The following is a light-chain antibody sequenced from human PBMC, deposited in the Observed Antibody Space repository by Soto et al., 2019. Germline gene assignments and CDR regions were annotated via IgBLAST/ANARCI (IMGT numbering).Light chain of an antibody. Sequence: DIQMTQSPSTLSASVGDIVTITCRASQSISSCLDWYQHKPGKAPQLLIYKASTLESGVPSRFSGSGSGTEFTLTISSLQPDDLATYYGQQSFTFGPGTKVDIK. CDR2: KAS. CDR3: QQSFT. V-gene: IGKV1-5*03. CDR1: QSISSC. J-gene: IGKJ3*01.